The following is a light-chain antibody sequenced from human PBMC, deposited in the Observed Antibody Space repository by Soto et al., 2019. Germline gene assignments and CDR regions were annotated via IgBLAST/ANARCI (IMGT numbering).Light chain of an antibody. CDR1: QSVSSSY. CDR3: QQYCSSPPYT. V-gene: IGKV3-20*01. J-gene: IGKJ2*01. CDR2: GAS. Sequence: EIVLTQSPDTLSSSRGERATLSCRASQSVSSSYLAWYQQKPGQAPRLLIYGASSRATGIPDWFSGSGSGTDFTLTISRLEPEDFAVYYCQQYCSSPPYTFGQGTKLEIK.